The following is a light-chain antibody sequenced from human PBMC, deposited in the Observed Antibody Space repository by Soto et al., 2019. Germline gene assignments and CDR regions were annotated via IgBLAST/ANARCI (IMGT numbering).Light chain of an antibody. J-gene: IGKJ1*01. Sequence: EIGMSQSPATLSVSPGEGATLSCRASQSVSSNFAWYQQKPGQAPRLLIYGASTRATAIPASFSGSGSGTEFTLTISSLQSEDFAVYYCQQYNNWPRTFGQGTKVDIK. V-gene: IGKV3-15*01. CDR3: QQYNNWPRT. CDR2: GAS. CDR1: QSVSSN.